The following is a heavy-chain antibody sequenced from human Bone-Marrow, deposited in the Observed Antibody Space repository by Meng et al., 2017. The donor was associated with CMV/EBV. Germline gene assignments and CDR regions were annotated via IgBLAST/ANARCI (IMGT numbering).Heavy chain of an antibody. CDR1: GFTFSNAW. Sequence: GGSLRLSCAASGFTFSNAWMSWVRQAPGKGLEWVGRIKSKTDGGTTDYAAPVKGRFTISRDNAKNSLYLQMNSLRAEDTAVYYCARAASDSSGWYLGYYYYYGMDVWGQGTTVTVSS. CDR3: ARAASDSSGWYLGYYYYYGMDV. D-gene: IGHD6-19*01. V-gene: IGHV3-15*01. CDR2: IKSKTDGGTT. J-gene: IGHJ6*02.